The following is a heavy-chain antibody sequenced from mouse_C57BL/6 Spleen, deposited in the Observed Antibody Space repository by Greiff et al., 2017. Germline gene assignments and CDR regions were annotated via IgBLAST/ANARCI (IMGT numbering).Heavy chain of an antibody. CDR2: IHPNSGST. J-gene: IGHJ2*01. V-gene: IGHV1-64*01. CDR1: GYTFTSYW. D-gene: IGHD2-1*01. Sequence: QVQLQQSGAELVKPGASVKLSCKASGYTFTSYWMHWVKQRPGQGLEWIGMIHPNSGSTNYNEKFKSKATLTVDKSSSTAYMQLSSLTSEDSAVYYCAREGYGNYGVDYWGQGTTLTVSS. CDR3: AREGYGNYGVDY.